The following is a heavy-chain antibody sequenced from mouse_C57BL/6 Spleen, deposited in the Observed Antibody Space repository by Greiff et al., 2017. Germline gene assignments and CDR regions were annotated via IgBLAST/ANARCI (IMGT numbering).Heavy chain of an antibody. Sequence: VQLQQSGAELVKPGASVKLSCKASGYTFTSYWMQWVKQRPGQGLEWIGEIDPSDSYTNYNQKFKGKATLTVDTSSSTAYMQLSSLTSEDSAVYYCARWRGNYYAMDYWGQGTSVTVSS. CDR3: ARWRGNYYAMDY. V-gene: IGHV1-50*01. CDR2: IDPSDSYT. J-gene: IGHJ4*01. D-gene: IGHD2-1*01. CDR1: GYTFTSYW.